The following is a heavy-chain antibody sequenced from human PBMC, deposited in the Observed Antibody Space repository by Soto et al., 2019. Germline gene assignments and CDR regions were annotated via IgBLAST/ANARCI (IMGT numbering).Heavy chain of an antibody. Sequence: GGSLRLSCAASGFTFSSYAMHWVRQAPGKGLEWVAVISYDGSNKYYADSVKGRFTISRDNSKNTLYLQMNSLRAEDTAVYYCARDPIAAAGDYYFDYWGQGTLVTVSS. V-gene: IGHV3-30-3*01. D-gene: IGHD6-13*01. J-gene: IGHJ4*02. CDR1: GFTFSSYA. CDR2: ISYDGSNK. CDR3: ARDPIAAAGDYYFDY.